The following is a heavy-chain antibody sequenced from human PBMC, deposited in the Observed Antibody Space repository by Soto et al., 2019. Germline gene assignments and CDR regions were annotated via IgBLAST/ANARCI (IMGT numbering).Heavy chain of an antibody. Sequence: ASVKVSCKASGYTFTSYGISWVRQAPGQGLEWMGWISAYNGNTNYAQKLQGRVTMTTDTSTSTAYMELRSLRSDDTAVYYCAKAGGQYLTGTHRPYFDYWGQGTLVTVSS. CDR1: GYTFTSYG. J-gene: IGHJ4*02. V-gene: IGHV1-18*04. D-gene: IGHD1-7*01. CDR3: AKAGGQYLTGTHRPYFDY. CDR2: ISAYNGNT.